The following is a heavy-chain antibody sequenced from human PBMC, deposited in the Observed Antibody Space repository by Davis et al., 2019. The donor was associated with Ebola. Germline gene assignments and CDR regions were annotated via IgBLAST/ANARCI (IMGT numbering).Heavy chain of an antibody. Sequence: PGGSLRLSCAASGFTFSSYSMNWVRQAPGKGLEWVSSIGSSSSYIYYADSVKGRFTISRDNAKNSLYLQMNSLHQWPIGLPPGTLLQEHLWG. V-gene: IGHV3-21*01. D-gene: IGHD2-8*01. CDR3: TLLQEHL. CDR1: GFTFSSYS. J-gene: IGHJ6*01. CDR2: IGSSSSYI.